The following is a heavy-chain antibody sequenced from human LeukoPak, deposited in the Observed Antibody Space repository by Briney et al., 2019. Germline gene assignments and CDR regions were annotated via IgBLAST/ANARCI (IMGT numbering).Heavy chain of an antibody. J-gene: IGHJ4*02. CDR1: GFTFINYA. Sequence: GGSLRLYCAASGFTFINYAMSWVRQAPGKGLEWVSAISGSGGSTNYADSVKGRFTISRDNSKSTLYLQMNSLRAEDTAVYYCARDSDYQLLWSYYFDYWGQGTLVTASS. V-gene: IGHV3-23*01. D-gene: IGHD2-2*01. CDR2: ISGSGGST. CDR3: ARDSDYQLLWSYYFDY.